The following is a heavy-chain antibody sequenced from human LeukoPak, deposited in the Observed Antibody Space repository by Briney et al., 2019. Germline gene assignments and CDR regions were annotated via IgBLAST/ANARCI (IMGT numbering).Heavy chain of an antibody. CDR3: AKQVVVAATLADY. CDR1: GFTFSSYG. J-gene: IGHJ4*02. V-gene: IGHV3-30*18. D-gene: IGHD2-15*01. CDR2: ISYDGSNK. Sequence: GRSLRLSCAASGFTFSSYGMHWVRQAPGKGLEWVAVISYDGSNKYYADSVKGRFTISRDNSKNTLYLQMNSLRAEDTAVYYCAKQVVVAATLADYWGQGTLVTVSS.